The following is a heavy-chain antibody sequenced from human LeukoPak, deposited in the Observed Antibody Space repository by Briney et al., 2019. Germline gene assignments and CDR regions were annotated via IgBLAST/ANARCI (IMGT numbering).Heavy chain of an antibody. Sequence: PGGSLRLSCVASGFTFISYGMHWVRQAPGGGLDCVAYIRSDGSNTYYADSVKGRFTISRDNSENTVYLQMNSLRTEDTAVYYCVADFDYWGQGTLVTVSS. CDR1: GFTFISYG. J-gene: IGHJ4*02. V-gene: IGHV3-30*02. CDR3: VADFDY. CDR2: IRSDGSNT.